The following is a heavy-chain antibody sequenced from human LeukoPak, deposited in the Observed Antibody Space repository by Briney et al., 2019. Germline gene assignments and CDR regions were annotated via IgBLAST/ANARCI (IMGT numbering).Heavy chain of an antibody. J-gene: IGHJ5*02. V-gene: IGHV3-23*01. Sequence: GGSLRLSCAASGFTFSSYWMHWVRQAPGKGLEWVSAISGSGGSTYYADSVKGRFTISRDNSKNTLYLQMNSLRAEDTAVYYCAKDSSYSSSWYGVNWFDPWGQGTLVTVSS. D-gene: IGHD6-13*01. CDR3: AKDSSYSSSWYGVNWFDP. CDR1: GFTFSSYW. CDR2: ISGSGGST.